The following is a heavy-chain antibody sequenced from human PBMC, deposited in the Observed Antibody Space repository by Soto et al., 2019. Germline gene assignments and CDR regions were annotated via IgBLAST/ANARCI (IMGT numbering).Heavy chain of an antibody. Sequence: QVQLVESGGGVVQPGRSLRLSCAASGFTFSSYGMHWVRQAPGKGLEWVAVIWYDGSNKYYADSVKGRFTISRDNSKNTLYLQMNRLRAEDTAVYYCARDPLDSGGDYGMDVWGQGTTVTVSS. V-gene: IGHV3-33*01. CDR3: ARDPLDSGGDYGMDV. CDR1: GFTFSSYG. D-gene: IGHD4-17*01. CDR2: IWYDGSNK. J-gene: IGHJ6*02.